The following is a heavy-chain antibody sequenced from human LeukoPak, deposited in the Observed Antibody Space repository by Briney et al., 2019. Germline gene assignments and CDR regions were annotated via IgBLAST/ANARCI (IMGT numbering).Heavy chain of an antibody. CDR2: IYHSGNT. V-gene: IGHV4-38-2*02. Sequence: SETLSLTCTVSGGSISSGYYWGWIRQPPGKGLEWIGNIYHSGNTYYNPSLKSRVTMSVDTSKNQFSLKLSSVTAADTAVYYCARDSWPEVVRFDYWGQGTLVTVSS. D-gene: IGHD1-14*01. J-gene: IGHJ4*02. CDR1: GGSISSGYY. CDR3: ARDSWPEVVRFDY.